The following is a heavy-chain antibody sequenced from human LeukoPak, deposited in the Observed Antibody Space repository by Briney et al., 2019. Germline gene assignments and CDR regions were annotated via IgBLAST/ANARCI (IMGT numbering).Heavy chain of an antibody. CDR1: GYSISSGYY. D-gene: IGHD3-22*01. CDR2: IYYSGSI. CDR3: ARGTKYYYDSSGYYFDY. J-gene: IGHJ4*02. V-gene: IGHV4-38-2*02. Sequence: SETLSLACTVSGYSISSGYYWGWIRQPPGKGLEWIGSIYYSGSINYNPSLKSRVTISVDTSKNQFSLKLSSVTAADTAVYYCARGTKYYYDSSGYYFDYWGQGTLVTVSS.